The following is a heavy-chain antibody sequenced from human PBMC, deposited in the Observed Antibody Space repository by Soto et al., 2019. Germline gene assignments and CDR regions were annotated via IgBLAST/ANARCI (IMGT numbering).Heavy chain of an antibody. CDR3: ARVPDR. D-gene: IGHD2-2*01. Sequence: SETLSVSCTVSGGSVSRCDYSWSWLLHPTGKGLKGIGYIYQSGSTYYNPSLKSRVTISVDRSKNQLSLKLSSVTVAETAVYYCARVPDRWGQGTRVTVS. V-gene: IGHV4-30-2*01. CDR2: IYQSGST. CDR1: GGSVSRCDYS. J-gene: IGHJ5*02.